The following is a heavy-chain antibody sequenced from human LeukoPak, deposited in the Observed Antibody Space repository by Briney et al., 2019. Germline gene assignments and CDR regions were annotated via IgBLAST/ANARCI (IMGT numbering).Heavy chain of an antibody. CDR1: GYTFTSYD. J-gene: IGHJ6*03. CDR3: ARGRRSWGGRTIKWADYYYYYMDV. CDR2: MNPNSGNT. V-gene: IGHV1-8*03. D-gene: IGHD5-24*01. Sequence: GASVKVSCKASGYTFTSYDINWVRQATGQGLEWMGWMNPNSGNTGYAQKFQGRVTITRNTSISTAYMELSSLRSEDTAVYYCARGRRSWGGRTIKWADYYYYYMDVWGKGTTVTVSS.